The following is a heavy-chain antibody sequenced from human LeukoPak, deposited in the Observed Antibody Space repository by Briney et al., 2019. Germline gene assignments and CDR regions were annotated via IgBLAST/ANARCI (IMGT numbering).Heavy chain of an antibody. CDR3: VKDLRGGGYYTSFDY. CDR1: GFTFSTYA. CDR2: INTNGDDT. V-gene: IGHV3-64D*09. Sequence: GSLRLSCSASGFTFSTYAMHWVRQAPGKGLEHVSTINTNGDDTYYADSVKGRFTISRDNSERRLYLQMSSLRAEDTAVYYCVKDLRGGGYYTSFDYWGQGTLVTVSS. D-gene: IGHD3-10*01. J-gene: IGHJ4*02.